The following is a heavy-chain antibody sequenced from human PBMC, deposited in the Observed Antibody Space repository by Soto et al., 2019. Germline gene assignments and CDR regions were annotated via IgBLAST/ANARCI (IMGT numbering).Heavy chain of an antibody. CDR1: GVSISSYY. J-gene: IGHJ4*02. CDR3: ASQGIGVDTACFDY. Sequence: QVQLQESGPGLVKPSETLSLTCAVSGVSISSYYWSWIRQPPGKGLEWIGNVYYNGSTRYNPSLESRLTISLDPSNSHFYLKLDSVSAADSDVYYCASQGIGVDTACFDYRGQGRQVTVPS. D-gene: IGHD5-18*01. CDR2: VYYNGST. V-gene: IGHV4-59*08.